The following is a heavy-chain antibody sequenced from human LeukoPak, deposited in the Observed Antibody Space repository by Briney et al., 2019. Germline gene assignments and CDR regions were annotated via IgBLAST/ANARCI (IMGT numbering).Heavy chain of an antibody. D-gene: IGHD3-16*01. V-gene: IGHV4-34*01. CDR1: GGSFSGYY. J-gene: IGHJ4*02. Sequence: SETLSLTCAVYGGSFSGYYWSWIRQPPGKGLEWIGEINHSGSTNYNPSLKSRVTISVDTSKNQFSLKLSSVTAADTSVYYCGRGVPYDYVSGGGVFDYWGQGTLVTVSS. CDR2: INHSGST. CDR3: GRGVPYDYVSGGGVFDY.